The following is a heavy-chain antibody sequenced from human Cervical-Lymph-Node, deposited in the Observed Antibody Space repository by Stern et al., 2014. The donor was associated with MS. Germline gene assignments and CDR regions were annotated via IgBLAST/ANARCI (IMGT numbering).Heavy chain of an antibody. CDR3: ARHGGITGTAGWGRALDI. D-gene: IGHD1-20*01. V-gene: IGHV4-39*01. Sequence: QLQLQESGPGLVKPSGTLSLTCTVSGGSISSSSDYWGWIRQPPGKGLEWIGSRYSGGTTYYNPSLQRRGTISVATSKNQCSWKRSSVTAADTAVYYCARHGGITGTAGWGRALDIWGQGTMVTVSS. CDR1: GGSISSSSDY. J-gene: IGHJ3*02. CDR2: RYSGGTT.